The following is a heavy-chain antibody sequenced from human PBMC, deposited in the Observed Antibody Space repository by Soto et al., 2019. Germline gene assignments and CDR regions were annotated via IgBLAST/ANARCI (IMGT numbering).Heavy chain of an antibody. V-gene: IGHV3-23*01. CDR2: ISGSGGST. CDR3: AKRYCSGGSCYFFFDY. CDR1: GFTFSSYA. D-gene: IGHD2-15*01. Sequence: EVQLLESGGGLVQPGGSLRLSCAASGFTFSSYAMSWVRQAPGKGLEWVSAISGSGGSTYYADSVKGRFTISRDNSKNTLYLQMNSLRAEDTAVYYCAKRYCSGGSCYFFFDYWGQGTLVTVSS. J-gene: IGHJ4*02.